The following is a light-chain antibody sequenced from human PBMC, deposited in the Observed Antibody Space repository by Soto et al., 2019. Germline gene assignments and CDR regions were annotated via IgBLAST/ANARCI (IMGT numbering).Light chain of an antibody. J-gene: IGKJ4*01. V-gene: IGKV1-13*02. CDR3: QQFDRFPLT. CDR1: QGIGGA. CDR2: DAS. Sequence: AIQLTQSPSSLSASVGDRVTITCRTSQGIGGALAWYQQKPGKPPRLLIYDASTLRSGVPSRFSASGSGTDFTLIISSLQPEDFATYFCQQFDRFPLTFGGGTEVEIK.